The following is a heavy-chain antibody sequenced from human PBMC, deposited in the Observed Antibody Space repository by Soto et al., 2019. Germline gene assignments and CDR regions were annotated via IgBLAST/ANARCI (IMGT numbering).Heavy chain of an antibody. D-gene: IGHD5-12*01. V-gene: IGHV3-23*01. CDR3: AKDRSRRDGYEDPDY. CDR1: GFTFSNFA. Sequence: GGSLRLSCAASGFTFSNFAMFWVRQAPGKGLEWVSTIYAGGTSKYYAASVKGRFTISRDNSKDTLFLQMDSLRAEDTAVYFCAKDRSRRDGYEDPDYWGQGTLVTVSS. CDR2: IYAGGTSK. J-gene: IGHJ4*02.